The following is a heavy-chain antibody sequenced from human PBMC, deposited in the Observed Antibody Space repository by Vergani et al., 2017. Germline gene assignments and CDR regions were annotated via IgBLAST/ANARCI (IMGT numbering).Heavy chain of an antibody. J-gene: IGHJ6*02. CDR2: INHSGST. CDR1: GGSFSGYY. D-gene: IGHD4-17*01. V-gene: IGHV4-34*01. CDR3: ARISTVTTFYYYYGMDV. Sequence: QVQLQQWGAGLLKPSETLSLTCAVYGGSFSGYYWSWIRQPPGKGLEWIWEINHSGSTNYNPSLKSRVTISVDTFKNQFSLKLSSVTAANTAVYYCARISTVTTFYYYYGMDVWGQGTTVTVSS.